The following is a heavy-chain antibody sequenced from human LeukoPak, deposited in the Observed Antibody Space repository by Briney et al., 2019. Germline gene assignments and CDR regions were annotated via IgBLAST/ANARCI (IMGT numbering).Heavy chain of an antibody. CDR2: ISFSNSTL. D-gene: IGHD5-12*01. Sequence: GGSLRLSCAASGFNVSYYSMNWVRQAPGKGLEWVSYISFSNSTLYYADSVRGRFTISRDNAKNSLSLQMNSLRAEDTAVHYCAGGGATSFDYWGQGILVTVSS. CDR1: GFNVSYYS. CDR3: AGGGATSFDY. V-gene: IGHV3-48*04. J-gene: IGHJ4*02.